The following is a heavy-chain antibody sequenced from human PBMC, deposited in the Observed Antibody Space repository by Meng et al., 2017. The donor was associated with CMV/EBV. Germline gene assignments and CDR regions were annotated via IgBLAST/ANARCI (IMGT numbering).Heavy chain of an antibody. CDR1: GYTFTGYY. J-gene: IGHJ5*02. CDR2: INCDTGGT. Sequence: SVKVSCKASGYTFTGYYMHWVRQAPGQGLEWVGCINCDTGGTKYAQKFQDRVTMTRDTSISAAYMDLSRLRADDTAVYYCARERKGDGWFDPWGQGTLVTVSS. CDR3: ARERKGDGWFDP. V-gene: IGHV1-2*02. D-gene: IGHD3-16*01.